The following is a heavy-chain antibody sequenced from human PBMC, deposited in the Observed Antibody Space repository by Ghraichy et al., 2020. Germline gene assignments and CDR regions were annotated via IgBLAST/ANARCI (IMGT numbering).Heavy chain of an antibody. D-gene: IGHD3-10*01. CDR1: GFTFSSYA. Sequence: GESLRLSCAASGFTFSSYAMSWVRQAPGKGLEWVSSISGNDTTTFYADSVKGRFTISRDNSKSALYLQMNSLRAEDTAVYYCAKRSAYYGSGSYLYFDYWGQGILVTVSS. V-gene: IGHV3-23*01. CDR3: AKRSAYYGSGSYLYFDY. CDR2: ISGNDTTT. J-gene: IGHJ4*02.